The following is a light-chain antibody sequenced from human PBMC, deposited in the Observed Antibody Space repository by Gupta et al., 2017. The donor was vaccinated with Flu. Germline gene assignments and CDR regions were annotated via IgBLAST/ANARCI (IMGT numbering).Light chain of an antibody. CDR3: QQYYSTPWG. J-gene: IGKJ1*01. CDR2: WAS. V-gene: IGKV4-1*01. Sequence: SLGERATINCKSSQSVLYSSNNKNYLAWYQQKPGQPPKLLIYWASTRESGVPDRFSGSGSGTXFTLTIXSLQAEDVAVYYCQQYYSTPWGFGXGTKVEIK. CDR1: QSVLYSSNNKNY.